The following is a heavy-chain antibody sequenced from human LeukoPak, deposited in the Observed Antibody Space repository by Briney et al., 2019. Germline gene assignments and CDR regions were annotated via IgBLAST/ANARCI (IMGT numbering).Heavy chain of an antibody. CDR3: TRGGPVAGTHKYFQH. D-gene: IGHD6-19*01. J-gene: IGHJ1*01. V-gene: IGHV1-8*01. CDR2: MNPNNANT. Sequence: ASVKVSCKASGYTFTSYDINWVRQATGQGLEWMGWMNPNNANTDYGQKFQGRVTLTRNTSISTAYMELSSLRSEDTAVYYCTRGGPVAGTHKYFQHWGQGTLVTVSS. CDR1: GYTFTSYD.